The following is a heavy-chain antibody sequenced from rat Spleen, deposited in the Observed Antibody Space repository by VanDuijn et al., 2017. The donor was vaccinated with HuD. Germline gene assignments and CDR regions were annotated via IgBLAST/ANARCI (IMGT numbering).Heavy chain of an antibody. CDR1: GFTFSDYY. CDR2: ISYDGSST. Sequence: EVQLVESDGGLVQPGRSLKLSCAASGFTFSDYYMAWVRQAPKKGLEWVATISYDGSSTYYRDSVKGRFTISRDNAKSTLYLQMDFLRSEDTASYYCTRHGYTRYYFDYWGQGVMVTVSS. CDR3: TRHGYTRYYFDY. J-gene: IGHJ2*01. D-gene: IGHD1-9*01. V-gene: IGHV5-7*01.